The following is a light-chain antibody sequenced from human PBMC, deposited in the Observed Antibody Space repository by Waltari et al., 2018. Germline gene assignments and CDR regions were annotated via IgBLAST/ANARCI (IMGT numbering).Light chain of an antibody. CDR2: QVT. J-gene: IGLJ2*01. Sequence: QSALTQPASVSGSPGQSITISCTGTSHYVGYFDLVSWYQQHPGKAPKLLIYQVTKRPSEISYRFSGSKSGSTASLTISGLQSEDEADYYCSSYAGDNRLIFGGGTKVTVL. CDR3: SSYAGDNRLI. CDR1: SHYVGYFDL. V-gene: IGLV2-23*02.